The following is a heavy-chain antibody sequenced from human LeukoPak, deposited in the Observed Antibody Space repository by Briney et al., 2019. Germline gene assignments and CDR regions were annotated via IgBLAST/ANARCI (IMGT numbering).Heavy chain of an antibody. CDR2: ICGGGSST. CDR3: AKESGHLDV. CDR1: GFTFSSYA. V-gene: IGHV3-23*01. J-gene: IGHJ6*03. D-gene: IGHD3-3*01. Sequence: GGSLRLSCAASGFTFSSYALSWVRQPPGKGLEWVSVICGGGSSTYYADFERRRFTYARDNYKNTLHLQRNIPTGVDAVLYYGAKESGHLDVWGKGTTVSVS.